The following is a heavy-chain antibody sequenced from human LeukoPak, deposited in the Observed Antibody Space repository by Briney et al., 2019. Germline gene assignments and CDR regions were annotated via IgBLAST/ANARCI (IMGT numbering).Heavy chain of an antibody. CDR2: LRFDE. V-gene: IGHV3-30*02. CDR3: AREQYSYYMDV. D-gene: IGHD3-16*01. J-gene: IGHJ6*03. CDR1: GFILSNYG. Sequence: GGSLRLSCAASGFILSNYGMHWVRQTPGKGLEWVALLRFDEFYTDSVQGRFTISRDISKSTVYLQMKRLTVEDTAMYYCAREQYSYYMDVWGKGTTVTVSS.